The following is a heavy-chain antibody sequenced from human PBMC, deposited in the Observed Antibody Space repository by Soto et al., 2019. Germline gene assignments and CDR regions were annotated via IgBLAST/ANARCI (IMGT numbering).Heavy chain of an antibody. CDR1: GGSISSGGYY. CDR2: IYYSGST. V-gene: IGHV4-31*03. Sequence: SETLSLTCTFSGGSISSGGYYLSWIRQHPGKGLEWIGYIYYSGSTYYNPSLKSRVTISVDTSKNQFSLKLSSVTAADTAAYYCARVWGGAFDIWGQGTMVT. D-gene: IGHD3-10*01. CDR3: ARVWGGAFDI. J-gene: IGHJ3*02.